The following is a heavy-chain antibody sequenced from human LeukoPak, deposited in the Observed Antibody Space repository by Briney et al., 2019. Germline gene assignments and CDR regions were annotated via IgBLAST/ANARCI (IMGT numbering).Heavy chain of an antibody. CDR2: INPNSGGT. Sequence: ASVKVSCKASGYTFTGYYMHWVRQAPGQGLEWMGWINPNSGGTSYAQKFQGRVTMTRDTSISTAYMELSRLRSDDTAVYYCARDPWYYDFWSGYYTGGYYFDYWGQGTLVTVSS. D-gene: IGHD3-3*01. J-gene: IGHJ4*02. CDR3: ARDPWYYDFWSGYYTGGYYFDY. V-gene: IGHV1-2*02. CDR1: GYTFTGYY.